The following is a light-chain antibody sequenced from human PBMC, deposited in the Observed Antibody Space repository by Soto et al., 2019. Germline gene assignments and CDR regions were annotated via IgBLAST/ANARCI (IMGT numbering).Light chain of an antibody. V-gene: IGKV3-20*01. CDR1: QTGSTS. CDR2: GET. Sequence: EIVLTQSPGTLSLSPGDTATLSCKSSQTGSTSLSWYKQKPGQPPRLLIYGETCSATGIPDRFSGSGSGTDFTLSINRLEPEDFAVYYCQRSGGSVSFGVENKV. CDR3: QRSGGSVS. J-gene: IGKJ4*01.